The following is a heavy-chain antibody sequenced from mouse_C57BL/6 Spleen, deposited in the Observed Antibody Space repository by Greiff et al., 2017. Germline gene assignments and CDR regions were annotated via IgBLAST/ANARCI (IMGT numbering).Heavy chain of an antibody. J-gene: IGHJ4*01. V-gene: IGHV1-64*01. D-gene: IGHD2-3*01. CDR2: IHPNSGST. CDR1: GYTFTSYW. CDR3: ARYFPDGYHPYYAMDY. Sequence: QVQLQQPGAELVKPGASVQLSCKASGYTFTSYWMHWVKQRPGQGLEWIGMIHPNSGSTNYNEKFKSKATLTVDKSSSTAYMQLSSLTSEDSAVYYCARYFPDGYHPYYAMDYWGQGTSVTVSS.